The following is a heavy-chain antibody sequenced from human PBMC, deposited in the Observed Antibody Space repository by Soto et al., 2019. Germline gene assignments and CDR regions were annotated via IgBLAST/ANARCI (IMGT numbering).Heavy chain of an antibody. CDR2: ISAYNGNT. D-gene: IGHD3-10*01. CDR1: GYTFTSYG. V-gene: IGHV1-18*01. Sequence: ASVKVSCKASGYTFTSYGISWVRQAPGQGLEWMGWISAYNGNTNYAQKLQGRVTMTTDTSTSTAYMELRSLRSDDTAVYYCARGIMRAYYYGSGSYYRTPPEVHDYWGQGTLVTVSS. J-gene: IGHJ4*02. CDR3: ARGIMRAYYYGSGSYYRTPPEVHDY.